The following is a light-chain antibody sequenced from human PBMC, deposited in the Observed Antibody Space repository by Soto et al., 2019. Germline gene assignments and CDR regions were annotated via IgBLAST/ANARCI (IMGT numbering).Light chain of an antibody. J-gene: IGKJ3*01. CDR2: DAS. CDR1: QSVSSY. Sequence: EIVLTQSAATLSLSPGERATLSCRASQSVSSYLAWYQQKPGQAPRLLIYDASNRATGIPARFSGSGSGTDFTLTISSLEPEDFAVYYCQQRSYWPPTFGPGTKVDIK. V-gene: IGKV3-11*01. CDR3: QQRSYWPPT.